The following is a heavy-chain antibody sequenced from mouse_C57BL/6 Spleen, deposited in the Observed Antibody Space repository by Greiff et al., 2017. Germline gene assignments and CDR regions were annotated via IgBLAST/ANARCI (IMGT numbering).Heavy chain of an antibody. CDR3: ARDITTVVGGY. Sequence: VQLQQPGAELVRPGSSVKLSCKASGYTFTSYWMHWVKQRPIQGLEWIGNIDPSDSETNYNQKFKDKATLTVDKSSSTAYMQLSSLTSEAAAVYYCARDITTVVGGYWGQGTTLTVSS. D-gene: IGHD1-1*01. CDR2: IDPSDSET. J-gene: IGHJ2*01. CDR1: GYTFTSYW. V-gene: IGHV1-52*01.